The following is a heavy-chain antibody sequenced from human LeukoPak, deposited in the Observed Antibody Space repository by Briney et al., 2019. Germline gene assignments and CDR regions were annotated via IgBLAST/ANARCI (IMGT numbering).Heavy chain of an antibody. D-gene: IGHD5-18*01. CDR3: AVYSYGYRLAY. V-gene: IGHV4-34*01. J-gene: IGHJ4*02. CDR2: INHSGST. Sequence: SETLSLTCAVYGGSFSGYYWSWIRQPPGKGLEWIGEINHSGSTNYNPSLKSRVTISVDTSKNQFSLKPSSVTAADTAVYYCAVYSYGYRLAYWGQGTLVTVSS. CDR1: GGSFSGYY.